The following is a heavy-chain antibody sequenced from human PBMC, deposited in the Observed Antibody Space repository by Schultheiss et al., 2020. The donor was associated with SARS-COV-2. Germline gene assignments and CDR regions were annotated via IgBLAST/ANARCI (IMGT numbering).Heavy chain of an antibody. CDR2: IKSKTDGGTT. Sequence: GGSLRLSCAASGFTFSSYAMSWVRQAPGKGLEWVGRIKSKTDGGTTDYAAPVKGRFTISRDDSKNTLYLQMNSLKTEDTAVYYCTTDFWSGYYSIFHYYYGMDVWGQGTTVTVSS. CDR1: GFTFSSYA. CDR3: TTDFWSGYYSIFHYYYGMDV. D-gene: IGHD3-3*01. J-gene: IGHJ6*02. V-gene: IGHV3-15*01.